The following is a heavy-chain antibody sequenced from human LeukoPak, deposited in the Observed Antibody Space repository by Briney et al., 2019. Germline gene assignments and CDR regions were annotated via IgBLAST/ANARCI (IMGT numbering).Heavy chain of an antibody. J-gene: IGHJ4*02. CDR3: ANAAEPGYFDY. D-gene: IGHD6-25*01. V-gene: IGHV1-69*06. Sequence: SVKVSCKASGGTFSSYAISWVRQAPGQGLEWMGGIIPIFGTANYAQKFQGRVTITADKSTSTAYMELSSLRSEDTAVYHCANAAEPGYFDYWGQGTLVTVSS. CDR2: IIPIFGTA. CDR1: GGTFSSYA.